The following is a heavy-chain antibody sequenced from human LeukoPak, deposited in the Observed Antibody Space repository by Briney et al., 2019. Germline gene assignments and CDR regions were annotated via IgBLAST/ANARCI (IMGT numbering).Heavy chain of an antibody. CDR3: AKALGYYDSSGYYRSEAPFDY. D-gene: IGHD3-22*01. CDR2: ISGSGVST. V-gene: IGHV3-23*01. Sequence: GGSLRLSCAASGFTFSSYAMSWVRQAPGKGLEWVSAISGSGVSTYYADSVKGRFTISRDNSKNTLFLQMNSLRAEDTAVYYCAKALGYYDSSGYYRSEAPFDYWGQGTLVTVSS. J-gene: IGHJ4*02. CDR1: GFTFSSYA.